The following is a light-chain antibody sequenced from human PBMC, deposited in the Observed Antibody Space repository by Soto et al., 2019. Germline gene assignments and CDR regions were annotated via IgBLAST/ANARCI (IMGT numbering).Light chain of an antibody. J-gene: IGLJ3*02. Sequence: QAVVTQPPSASGTPGQRVTISCSGSSSNIGPNYVYWFQQFPGTAPKLLIYNNDQRPSGVPDRFSGSKSGTSASLDISGLRSEDEADYYCAAWDDSLSGRVFGGGTKLTVL. CDR3: AAWDDSLSGRV. CDR1: SSNIGPNY. CDR2: NND. V-gene: IGLV1-47*02.